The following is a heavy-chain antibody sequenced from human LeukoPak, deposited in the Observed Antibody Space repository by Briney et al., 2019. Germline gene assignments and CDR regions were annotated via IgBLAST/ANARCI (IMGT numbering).Heavy chain of an antibody. Sequence: SETLSLTCAVYGGSFSGYYWSWIRQPPGKGLEWIGEINHSGSTNYNPSLKSRVTISADTSKNQFSLKLSSVTAADTAVYYCARGQRASKSFDYWGQGTLVTVSS. D-gene: IGHD4-11*01. CDR2: INHSGST. J-gene: IGHJ4*02. V-gene: IGHV4-34*01. CDR3: ARGQRASKSFDY. CDR1: GGSFSGYY.